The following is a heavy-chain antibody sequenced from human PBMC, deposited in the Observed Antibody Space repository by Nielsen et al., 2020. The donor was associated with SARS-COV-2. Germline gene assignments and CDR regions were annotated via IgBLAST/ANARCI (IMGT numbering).Heavy chain of an antibody. V-gene: IGHV3-21*01. CDR1: GFTFRFYT. D-gene: IGHD6-25*01. CDR3: ARDQDGGAATSNFYFDL. CDR2: VRSGGDYI. J-gene: IGHJ2*01. Sequence: GESLKISCAASGFTFRFYTMHWVRQAPGKGLEWVSSVRSGGDYIHYADLVQGRFAISRDNAKDSLYLQMNSLRAEDTAIYYCARDQDGGAATSNFYFDLWGRGTLVIVSS.